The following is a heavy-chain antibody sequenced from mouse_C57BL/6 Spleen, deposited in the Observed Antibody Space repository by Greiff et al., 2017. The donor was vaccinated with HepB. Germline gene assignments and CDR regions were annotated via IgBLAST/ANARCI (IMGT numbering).Heavy chain of an antibody. D-gene: IGHD3-2*02. CDR2: IYPGDGDT. Sequence: QVQLQQSGPELVKPGASVKISCKASGYAFSSSWMNWVKQRPGKGLEWIGRIYPGDGDTNYNGKFKGKATLTADKSSSTAYMQLSSLTSEDSAVYFCARSLDSSGLAYWGQGTLVTVSA. V-gene: IGHV1-82*01. J-gene: IGHJ3*01. CDR1: GYAFSSSW. CDR3: ARSLDSSGLAY.